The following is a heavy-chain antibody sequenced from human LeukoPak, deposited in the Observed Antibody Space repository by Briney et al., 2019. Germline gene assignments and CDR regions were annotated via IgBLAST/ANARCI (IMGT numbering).Heavy chain of an antibody. D-gene: IGHD1-26*01. V-gene: IGHV3-23*01. J-gene: IGHJ4*02. Sequence: GGSLRLSCVASGFTFSSYGMSWVRQAPGKGLEWVSAISGSGGSTYYADSVKGRFTISRDNSKNTLYLQMNSLRAEDTAVYYCAKDSWELYFDYWGQGTLVTVSS. CDR2: ISGSGGST. CDR3: AKDSWELYFDY. CDR1: GFTFSSYG.